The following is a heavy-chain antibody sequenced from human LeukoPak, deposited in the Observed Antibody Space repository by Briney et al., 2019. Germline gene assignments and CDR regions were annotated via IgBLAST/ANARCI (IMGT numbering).Heavy chain of an antibody. J-gene: IGHJ5*02. Sequence: SETLSLTCAVYGGSFSGYYWSWIRQPPGKGLEWIGYIYYSGSTNYNPSLKSRVTISVDTSKNQFSLKLSSVTAADTAVYYCARLGGSYYGWFDPWGQGTLVTVSS. V-gene: IGHV4-59*08. CDR1: GGSFSGYY. D-gene: IGHD1-26*01. CDR3: ARLGGSYYGWFDP. CDR2: IYYSGST.